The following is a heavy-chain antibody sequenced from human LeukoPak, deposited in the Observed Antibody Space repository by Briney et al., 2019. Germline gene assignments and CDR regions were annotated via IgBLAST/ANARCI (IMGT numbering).Heavy chain of an antibody. CDR2: ISFDGSNK. CDR1: TFSFSDYA. V-gene: IGHV3-30-3*01. D-gene: IGHD5-24*01. CDR3: ARDLKWLQTFDH. J-gene: IGHJ4*02. Sequence: PGRSPRFSCAAYTFSFSDYAMHWVRQAPGKGLEWGAIISFDGSNKNYADSVKGRFTISRDNSRNTLYLQMNSLTAEDTAVYFCARDLKWLQTFDHWGQGSLVSVSS.